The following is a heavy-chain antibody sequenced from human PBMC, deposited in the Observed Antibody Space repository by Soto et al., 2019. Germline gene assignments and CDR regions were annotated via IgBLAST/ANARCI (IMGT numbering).Heavy chain of an antibody. CDR1: GDSIRDFY. Sequence: SETLSLTCTVSGDSIRDFYWSWIRQPAGKGLEFIGRLYSSGSTDYNPSLKSRVTMSVDRSNNQFSLKLTSVTAADTAVYYCVRDCSGGGCNSDCGMDVWGPGTTVTDSS. J-gene: IGHJ6*01. CDR2: LYSSGST. D-gene: IGHD2-15*01. CDR3: VRDCSGGGCNSDCGMDV. V-gene: IGHV4-4*07.